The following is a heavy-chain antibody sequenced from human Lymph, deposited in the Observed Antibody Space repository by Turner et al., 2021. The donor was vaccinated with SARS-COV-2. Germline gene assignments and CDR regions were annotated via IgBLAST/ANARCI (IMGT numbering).Heavy chain of an antibody. Sequence: QVQLVESGGGVVQPGRSLRLSCAASGFTFSNYGMHWVRKAPGKGLEWVAVIWYDGSNKYYADSVKGRFTISRDNSKNTLYLQMNSLRAEDTAVYYCAREGQVGVTTGVDYWGQGTLVTVSS. CDR3: AREGQVGVTTGVDY. CDR1: GFTFSNYG. D-gene: IGHD1-26*01. J-gene: IGHJ4*02. V-gene: IGHV3-33*01. CDR2: IWYDGSNK.